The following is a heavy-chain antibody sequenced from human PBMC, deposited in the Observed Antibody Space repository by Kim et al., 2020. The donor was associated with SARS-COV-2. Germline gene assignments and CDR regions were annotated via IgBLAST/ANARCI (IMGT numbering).Heavy chain of an antibody. J-gene: IGHJ3*02. CDR1: GDSISTTNYF. CDR3: AIPPRGISRRAFDI. Sequence: SETLSLTCTVSGDSISTTNYFWGWIRQPPGKGLEWIATVSFSGTTYYNPSFKSRVTISIDTSKNQFSLKLSSVTAADTAIYYCAIPPRGISRRAFDIWGQGTMVTVSS. CDR2: VSFSGTT. D-gene: IGHD1-20*01. V-gene: IGHV4-39*01.